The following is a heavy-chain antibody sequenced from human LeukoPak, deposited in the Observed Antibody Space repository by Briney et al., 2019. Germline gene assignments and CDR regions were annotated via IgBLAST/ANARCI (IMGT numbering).Heavy chain of an antibody. CDR1: GGPISSGDYY. CDR2: IYYSGST. CDR3: ARDIVVVPAAIAWFDP. V-gene: IGHV4-30-4*08. Sequence: SQTLSLTCTVSGGPISSGDYYWSWIRQPPGKGLEWIGYIYYSGSTYYNPSLKSRVTISVDTSKNQFSLKLSSVIAADTAVYYCARDIVVVPAAIAWFDPWGQGTLVTVSS. J-gene: IGHJ5*02. D-gene: IGHD2-2*01.